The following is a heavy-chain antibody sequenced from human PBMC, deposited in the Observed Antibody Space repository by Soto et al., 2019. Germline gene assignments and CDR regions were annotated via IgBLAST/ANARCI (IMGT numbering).Heavy chain of an antibody. J-gene: IGHJ2*01. CDR3: AKDQGYSTSYYGYVDL. V-gene: IGHV3-9*01. Sequence: EVPLVESGGGLVQPGRSLRLSCAASGFTFDDYAMHCVRQPPGKGLEWVSGITWNSGIIGYADSVKGRFTISRDNAKNSLYLQMNSLRPEDTALYYCAKDQGYSTSYYGYVDLWGRGTLVTVSS. D-gene: IGHD6-13*01. CDR1: GFTFDDYA. CDR2: ITWNSGII.